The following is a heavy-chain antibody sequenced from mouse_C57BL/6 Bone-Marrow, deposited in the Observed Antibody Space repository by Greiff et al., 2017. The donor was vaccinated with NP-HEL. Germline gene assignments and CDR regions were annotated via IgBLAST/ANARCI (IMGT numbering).Heavy chain of an antibody. CDR3: ARPLSPGRGFAY. Sequence: EVKLVESGGDLVKPGGSLKLSCAASGFTFSSYGMSWVRQTPDKRLEWVATISSGGSYTYYPDSVKGRFPISRDNAKNTLYLQMSSLKSEDTAMYYCARPLSPGRGFAYWGQGTLVTVSA. J-gene: IGHJ3*01. V-gene: IGHV5-6*01. D-gene: IGHD4-1*01. CDR2: ISSGGSYT. CDR1: GFTFSSYG.